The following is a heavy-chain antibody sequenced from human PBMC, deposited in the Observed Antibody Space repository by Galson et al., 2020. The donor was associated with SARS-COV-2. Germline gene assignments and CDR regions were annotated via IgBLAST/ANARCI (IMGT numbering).Heavy chain of an antibody. V-gene: IGHV3-30-3*01. J-gene: IGHJ2*01. CDR2: ISYDGSNK. CDR1: GFTFSSYA. Sequence: GESLKISCAASGFTFSSYAMHWVRQAPGKGLEWVAVISYDGSNKYYADSVKGRFTISRDNSKNTLYLQMNSLRAEDTAVYYCARDREGWYFDLWGRGTLVTVSS. CDR3: ARDREGWYFDL.